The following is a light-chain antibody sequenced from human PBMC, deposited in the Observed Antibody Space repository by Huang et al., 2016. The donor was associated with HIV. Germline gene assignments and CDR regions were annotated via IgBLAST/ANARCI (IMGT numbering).Light chain of an antibody. CDR2: SAS. CDR3: QQYHNWPLYS. V-gene: IGKV3-15*01. J-gene: IGKJ2*03. Sequence: EIVMTQSLATLSVSPGERATLSCRASQSVTSNLAWYQQKPGQAPRLLIYSASTRAAGIPARFSGSGSETEFTLTISSLQSEDFAVYSCQQYHNWPLYSFGQGTKLEIK. CDR1: QSVTSN.